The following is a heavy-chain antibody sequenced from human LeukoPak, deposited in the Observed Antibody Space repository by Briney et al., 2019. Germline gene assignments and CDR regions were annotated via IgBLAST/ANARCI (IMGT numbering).Heavy chain of an antibody. V-gene: IGHV3-66*02. D-gene: IGHD2-2*01. CDR1: GFIVSNNY. CDR3: ARGLVPDYYYYYYMDV. CDR2: IYSGGST. J-gene: IGHJ6*03. Sequence: PGGSLRLSCAASGFIVSNNYMSWVRQAPGKGREWVSVIYSGGSTYYADSVKGRFTISRDNSKNTLYLQMNSLRAEDTAVYYCARGLVPDYYYYYYMDVWGKGTTVTVSS.